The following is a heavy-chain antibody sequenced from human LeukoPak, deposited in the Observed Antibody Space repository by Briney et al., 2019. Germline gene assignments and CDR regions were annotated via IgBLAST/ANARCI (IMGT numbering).Heavy chain of an antibody. Sequence: SETLSLTCTVSGGSISSYYWSWIRQPPGKGLEWIGYIYTSGSTNYNPSLKSRVTISIDTSKNQFSLKLSSVTAADTAVYYCARQRVGATDYYYYYMDVWGKGTTVTVSS. CDR1: GGSISSYY. D-gene: IGHD1-26*01. CDR2: IYTSGST. V-gene: IGHV4-4*09. CDR3: ARQRVGATDYYYYYMDV. J-gene: IGHJ6*03.